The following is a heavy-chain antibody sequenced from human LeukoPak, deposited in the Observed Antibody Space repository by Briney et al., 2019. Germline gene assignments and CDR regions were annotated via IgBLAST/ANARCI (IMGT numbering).Heavy chain of an antibody. CDR3: ARSEYSSSSHTDY. V-gene: IGHV1-2*02. D-gene: IGHD6-6*01. CDR2: INPNSGGT. CDR1: GYTFTGYY. Sequence: GASVKVSCKASGYTFTGYYMHWVRQAPGQGLEWMGWINPNSGGTNYAQKFQGRVTMTRDTSISTAYMELSRLRPDDTAVYYCARSEYSSSSHTDYWGQGTLVTVSS. J-gene: IGHJ4*02.